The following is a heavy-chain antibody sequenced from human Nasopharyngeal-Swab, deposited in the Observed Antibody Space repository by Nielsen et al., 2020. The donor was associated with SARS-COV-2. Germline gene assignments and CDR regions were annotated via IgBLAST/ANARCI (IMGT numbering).Heavy chain of an antibody. J-gene: IGHJ4*02. CDR1: GGSISSGGYY. V-gene: IGHV4-31*03. D-gene: IGHD2-15*01. CDR3: ARAQRYCSGGSCYFSSSYYFDY. Sequence: LGLSCTVSGGSISSGGYYWSWIRQHPGKGLEWIGYIYYSGSTYYNPSLKSRVTISVDTSKNQFSLKLSSVTAADTAVYYCARAQRYCSGGSCYFSSSYYFDYWGQGTLVTVSS. CDR2: IYYSGST.